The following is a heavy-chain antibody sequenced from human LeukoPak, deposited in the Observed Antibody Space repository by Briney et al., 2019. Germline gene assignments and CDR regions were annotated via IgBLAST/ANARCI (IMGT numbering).Heavy chain of an antibody. Sequence: GGSLRLPCAASGFTFRDFAMNWVRQAPGKGLEWVSIISRSGEISYHANSVTGRFTISRDNSKNTLYLQMNSLRAEDTAVYYCAKVIVDYGDYVGFDYWGQGTLVTVSS. CDR3: AKVIVDYGDYVGFDY. V-gene: IGHV3-23*01. CDR1: GFTFRDFA. CDR2: ISRSGEIS. D-gene: IGHD4-17*01. J-gene: IGHJ4*02.